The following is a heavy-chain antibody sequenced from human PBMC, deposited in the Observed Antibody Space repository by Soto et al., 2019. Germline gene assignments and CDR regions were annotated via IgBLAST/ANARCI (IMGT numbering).Heavy chain of an antibody. J-gene: IGHJ4*02. CDR2: ISHSGTT. CDR1: LVSISSGNW. V-gene: IGHV4-4*02. D-gene: IGHD1-1*01. CDR3: ATKNVQTPGNY. Sequence: QVQLQESGPGLVEPSGTLSLTSAVSLVSISSGNWWSWVRQPPGRGLEYIGEISHSGTTNYNPSLESRLTISLDASKNQFSLKLTSVTAADTAVYYCATKNVQTPGNYWGQGTLVIVSS.